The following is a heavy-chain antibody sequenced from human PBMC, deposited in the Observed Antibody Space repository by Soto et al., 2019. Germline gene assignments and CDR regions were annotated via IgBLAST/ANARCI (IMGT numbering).Heavy chain of an antibody. V-gene: IGHV3-48*02. CDR1: GFTFSSYS. Sequence: EVQLVESGGGLVQPGGSLRISCAASGFTFSSYSMNWVRQAPGKGLEWGSYISSSSSTIYYADSVMGRFTISSDNAKNSLYLQMNSLRDEDTSVYYCAREGGNLNWFDPWGQGTLVTVSS. J-gene: IGHJ5*02. D-gene: IGHD1-26*01. CDR3: AREGGNLNWFDP. CDR2: ISSSSSTI.